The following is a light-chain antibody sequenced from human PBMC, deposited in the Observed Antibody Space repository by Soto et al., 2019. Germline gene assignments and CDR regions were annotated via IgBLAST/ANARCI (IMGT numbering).Light chain of an antibody. Sequence: QSVLTQPASVSGSPGQSITISCTGTSSDVGGYNYVSWYQQHPGKAPKLMIYEVSNRPSGVSNRFSGSKSGNTASLTISGLQAEDEADHYCSSYTSGSTLVFGGGTKVTVL. CDR1: SSDVGGYNY. CDR3: SSYTSGSTLV. V-gene: IGLV2-14*01. CDR2: EVS. J-gene: IGLJ2*01.